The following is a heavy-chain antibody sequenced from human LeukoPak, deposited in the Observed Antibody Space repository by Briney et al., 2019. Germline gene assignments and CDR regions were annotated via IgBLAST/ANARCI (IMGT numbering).Heavy chain of an antibody. V-gene: IGHV1-18*01. D-gene: IGHD4-17*01. CDR1: GYTFTSYG. CDR2: ISAYNGNT. J-gene: IGHJ6*03. CDR3: ARGGDYGDYGDPPYYYYYMDV. Sequence: ASVKVSCKASGYTFTSYGIVWVRQAPGQGLEWMGWISAYNGNTNYAQKLQGRVTMTTDTSTSTAYMELRSLRSDDTAVYYCARGGDYGDYGDPPYYYYYMDVWGKGTTVTVSS.